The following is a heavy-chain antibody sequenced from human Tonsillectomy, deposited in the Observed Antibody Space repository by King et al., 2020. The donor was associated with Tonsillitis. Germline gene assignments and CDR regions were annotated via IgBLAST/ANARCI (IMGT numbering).Heavy chain of an antibody. CDR3: ARGASTSILYSFDY. J-gene: IGHJ4*02. V-gene: IGHV1-18*04. D-gene: IGHD2-2*01. CDR2: VSTYNGDT. CDR1: GYTFTSYG. Sequence: VQLVESEAEVKKPGASVKVSCKASGYTFTSYGINWVRQAPGQGLEWMGWVSTYNGDTNYAQYLKGRVTMTIDTSTSTAYMELRSLRSDDTAVYYCARGASTSILYSFDYWGQGSLVTVSS.